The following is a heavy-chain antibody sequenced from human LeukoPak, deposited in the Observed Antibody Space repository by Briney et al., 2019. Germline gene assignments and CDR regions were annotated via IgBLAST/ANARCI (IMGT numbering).Heavy chain of an antibody. Sequence: PSETLSLTCTVSGGSISNYYWSWLRQPPGKGLEWLGYISYIGSTKYNPSLKSRVTISEDTSKNQFSLKLSSVTAADPAVYYCAGSYQYYRDVWGKGTTVSVSS. CDR2: ISYIGST. J-gene: IGHJ6*03. CDR3: AGSYQYYRDV. CDR1: GGSISNYY. V-gene: IGHV4-59*01.